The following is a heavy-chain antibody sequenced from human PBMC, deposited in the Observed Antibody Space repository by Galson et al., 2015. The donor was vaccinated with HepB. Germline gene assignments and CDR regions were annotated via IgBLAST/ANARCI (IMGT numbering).Heavy chain of an antibody. CDR2: ISFDGSNT. CDR3: ARSLLIPAALRADGFDV. D-gene: IGHD2-2*01. J-gene: IGHJ3*01. Sequence: SLRLSCAASGFIFGSYGMHWVRQAPGKGLEYVTGISFDGSNTDYADSVKGRFTISRDNSENTLYLQMNSLRAEDTAVYYCARSLLIPAALRADGFDVWGQGTMVTVSS. V-gene: IGHV3-30-3*01. CDR1: GFIFGSYG.